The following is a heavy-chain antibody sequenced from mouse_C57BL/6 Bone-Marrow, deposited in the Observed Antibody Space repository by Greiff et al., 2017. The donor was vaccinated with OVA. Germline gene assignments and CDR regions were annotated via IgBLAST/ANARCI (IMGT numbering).Heavy chain of an antibody. CDR1: GFTFSDYY. Sequence: EVKLMESEGGLVQPGSSMKLSCTASGFTFSDYYMAWVRQVPEKGLEWVANINYDGSSTYYLDSLKSRFIISRDNAKNILYLQMSSLKSEDTATYYCARDYYGSGYWYFDVWGTGTTVTVSS. D-gene: IGHD1-1*01. V-gene: IGHV5-16*01. J-gene: IGHJ1*03. CDR3: ARDYYGSGYWYFDV. CDR2: INYDGSST.